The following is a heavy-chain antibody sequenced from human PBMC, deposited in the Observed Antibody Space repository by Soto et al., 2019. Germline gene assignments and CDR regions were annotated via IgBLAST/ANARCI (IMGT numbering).Heavy chain of an antibody. J-gene: IGHJ4*02. CDR3: ARGRDLELYFDY. D-gene: IGHD1-7*01. V-gene: IGHV4-34*01. CDR2: INHSGST. Sequence: PSETLSLTCAVYGGSFSGYYWSWIRQPPGKGLEWIGEINHSGSTNYNPSLKSRVTISVDTSKNQFSLKLSSVTAADTAVYYCARGRDLELYFDYWGQGTLVTV. CDR1: GGSFSGYY.